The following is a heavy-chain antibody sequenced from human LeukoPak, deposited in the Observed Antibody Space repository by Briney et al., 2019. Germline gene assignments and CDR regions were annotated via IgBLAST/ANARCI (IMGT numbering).Heavy chain of an antibody. CDR1: GGSIGSNSHY. V-gene: IGHV4-39*01. Sequence: SETLSLTCTVSGGSIGSNSHYWAWIRQPPGKGLEWIGIIYYSGSTTYNPSFKSRVTISVHTSMRHFSLNLSSVTAADTAVYYCARYSINVGLFDPWGQGTLVTVSA. CDR3: ARYSINVGLFDP. D-gene: IGHD5-18*01. J-gene: IGHJ5*02. CDR2: IYYSGST.